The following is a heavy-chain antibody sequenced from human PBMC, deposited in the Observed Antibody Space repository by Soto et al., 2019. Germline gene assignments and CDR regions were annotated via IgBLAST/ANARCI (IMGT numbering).Heavy chain of an antibody. J-gene: IGHJ4*02. Sequence: EVQLVESGGGLVQPGESLRLSCATSGFTLGAFWMHWVRQAPGGGLEWVSRLHSDGKTVLYGDSVKGRFTMSRESAKSTVFLHMSSLRADDMAVYYCARGDGTGLYNSGWSPRYWGQGTLVTVSS. V-gene: IGHV3-74*01. D-gene: IGHD6-19*01. CDR3: ARGDGTGLYNSGWSPRY. CDR2: LHSDGKTV. CDR1: GFTLGAFW.